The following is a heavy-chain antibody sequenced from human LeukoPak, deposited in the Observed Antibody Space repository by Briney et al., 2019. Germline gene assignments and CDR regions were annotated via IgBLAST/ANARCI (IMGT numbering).Heavy chain of an antibody. CDR1: GYTLTELS. V-gene: IGHV1-24*01. Sequence: ASVKVSCKVSGYTLTELSMHWVRQAPGKGLEWMGGFDPEDGETIYAQKFQGRVTMTEDTSTDTAYMELGSLRSEDTAVYYCATDVNQYCYGSGSYYPYWGQGTLVTVSS. J-gene: IGHJ4*02. CDR2: FDPEDGET. D-gene: IGHD3-10*01. CDR3: ATDVNQYCYGSGSYYPY.